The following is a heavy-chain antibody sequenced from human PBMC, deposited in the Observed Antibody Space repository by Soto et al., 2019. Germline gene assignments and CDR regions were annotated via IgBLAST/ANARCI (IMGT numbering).Heavy chain of an antibody. CDR3: ARGRIVVVPAAIQNWFAP. D-gene: IGHD2-2*01. V-gene: IGHV4-34*01. J-gene: IGHJ5*02. CDR1: GGSFSGYY. Sequence: SETLSLTCAVYGGSFSGYYWSWIRQPPGKGLEWIGEINHSGSTNYNPSLKSRVTISVDTSKNPFSLKLSSVTAADTAVYYCARGRIVVVPAAIQNWFAPWGQGTLVTVSS. CDR2: INHSGST.